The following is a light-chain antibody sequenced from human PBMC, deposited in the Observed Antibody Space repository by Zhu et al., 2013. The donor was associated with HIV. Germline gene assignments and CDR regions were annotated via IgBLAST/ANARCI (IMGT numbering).Light chain of an antibody. CDR3: HQYSSSPNT. CDR2: GAS. J-gene: IGKJ2*01. CDR1: QSISSGY. Sequence: EIVLTQSPGTLSLSPGERATLSCRASQSISSGYLAWYQHKPGQAPRLLIYGASSRATGIPDRFSGSGSGTDFTLTITRLEPEDFAVYYCHQYSSSPNTFGQGAKLEIK. V-gene: IGKV3-20*01.